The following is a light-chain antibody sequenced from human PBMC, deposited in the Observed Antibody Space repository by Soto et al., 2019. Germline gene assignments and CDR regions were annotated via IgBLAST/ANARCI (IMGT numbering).Light chain of an antibody. J-gene: IGKJ1*01. Sequence: EIVLTQSPGTLSLSPGERATLSCRASQSVSSNYLAWYQQKPGQAPRLLIYAASSRITGIPDRFSGSGSGTDFTLTIRRLEPEDFAVYHCQPYGSSPRTFGQGTKVEIK. CDR2: AAS. CDR3: QPYGSSPRT. CDR1: QSVSSNY. V-gene: IGKV3-20*01.